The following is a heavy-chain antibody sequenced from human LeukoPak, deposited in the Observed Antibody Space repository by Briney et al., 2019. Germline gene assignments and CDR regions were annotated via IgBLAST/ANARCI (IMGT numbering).Heavy chain of an antibody. D-gene: IGHD6-19*01. J-gene: IGHJ6*04. Sequence: GGSLRLSCAASGFTFSNYWMHWVRQAPGKGLVWVSRINSDGINTSYADSVKGRFTISRDNAKNTLNLQMNSLRAEDTAVYYCASPENSSGLDVWGKGTTVTVSS. CDR3: ASPENSSGLDV. V-gene: IGHV3-74*01. CDR2: INSDGINT. CDR1: GFTFSNYW.